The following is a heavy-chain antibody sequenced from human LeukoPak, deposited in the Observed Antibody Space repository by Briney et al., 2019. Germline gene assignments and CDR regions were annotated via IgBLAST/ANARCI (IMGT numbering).Heavy chain of an antibody. CDR3: ARAIAAAARADY. CDR2: INPNSGST. CDR1: GYTFTGYY. J-gene: IGHJ4*02. D-gene: IGHD6-13*01. V-gene: IGHV1-2*02. Sequence: GASVKVSCKASGYTFTGYYMHWVRQAPGQGLEWMGWINPNSGSTNYAQKFQGRVTMTRDTSISTAYMELSRLRSDDTAVYYCARAIAAAARADYWGQGTLVTVSS.